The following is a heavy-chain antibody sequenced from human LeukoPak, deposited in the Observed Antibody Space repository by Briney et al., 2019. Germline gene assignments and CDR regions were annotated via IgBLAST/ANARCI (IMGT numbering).Heavy chain of an antibody. CDR1: GGSISSHY. J-gene: IGHJ4*02. V-gene: IGHV4-59*11. CDR2: IYYSGST. CDR3: ARARDPSLIDY. Sequence: SETLSLTCTVSGGSISSHYWSWIRQPPGKGLGWIGYIYYSGSTNYNPSLKSRVTISVDTSKNQFSLKLSSVTAADTAVYYCARARDPSLIDYWGQGTLVTVSS.